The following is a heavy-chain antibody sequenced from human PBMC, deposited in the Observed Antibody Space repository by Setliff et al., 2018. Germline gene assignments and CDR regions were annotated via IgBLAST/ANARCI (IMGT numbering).Heavy chain of an antibody. CDR2: IHYSGTT. Sequence: SETLSLTCTVSGASLNSGTYYWSWIRQPPGKGLEWIGRIHYSGTTYYNASLKSRVTMSVDTSKNQFSLNLSSVTAADTAVYYCARTGTYRYFDYWGQGALVTVSS. CDR3: ARTGTYRYFDY. CDR1: GASLNSGTYY. J-gene: IGHJ4*02. D-gene: IGHD1-26*01. V-gene: IGHV4-39*01.